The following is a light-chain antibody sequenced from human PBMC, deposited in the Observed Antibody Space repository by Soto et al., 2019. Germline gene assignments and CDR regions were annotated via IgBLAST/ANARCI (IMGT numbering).Light chain of an antibody. V-gene: IGLV2-23*01. CDR3: CSYAGSDTVV. CDR1: TGNVGSYNS. Sequence: QSALTQPASVSGSPGQSTPIPCTGTTGNVGSYNSVSWFQQHPGKVPKLMIFEGSKRPSGVSNRFSGSRSGNTASLTISGLQAEDEADYYCCSYAGSDTVVFGGGTQLTVL. J-gene: IGLJ2*01. CDR2: EGS.